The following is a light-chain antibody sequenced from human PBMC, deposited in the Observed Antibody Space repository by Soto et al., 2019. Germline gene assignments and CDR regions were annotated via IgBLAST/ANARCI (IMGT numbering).Light chain of an antibody. J-gene: IGKJ1*01. Sequence: IEVTQIANSLSSSLGDRVTITYRASQSISSYLNWYQQKPGKATKLLIYAASSLQSGVPSRFSGSGSGTEFTLTISILQPDDFVTYYSKVSTRHLEAFGQG. V-gene: IGKV1-39*01. CDR1: QSISSY. CDR3: KVSTRHLEA. CDR2: AAS.